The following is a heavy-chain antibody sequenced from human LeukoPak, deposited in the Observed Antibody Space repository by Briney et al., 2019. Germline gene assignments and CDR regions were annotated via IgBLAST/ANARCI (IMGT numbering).Heavy chain of an antibody. CDR1: GGSFSGYN. Sequence: SQTLSLTCAVYGGSFSGYNWRGIPQPPGKGLEWIGEINHSGSTNSKPPLKRRVTISEDTPQKQFSPKISSVTAAGTALYFSARIVLRFLEWLPPYYYYYYMDVWGKGTTVTVSS. D-gene: IGHD3-3*01. J-gene: IGHJ6*03. CDR3: ARIVLRFLEWLPPYYYYYYMDV. V-gene: IGHV4-34*01. CDR2: INHSGST.